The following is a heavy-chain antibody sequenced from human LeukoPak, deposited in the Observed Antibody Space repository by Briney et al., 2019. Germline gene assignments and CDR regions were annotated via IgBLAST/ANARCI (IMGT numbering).Heavy chain of an antibody. Sequence: GASVKVSCKASEYTFTGYYMHWVRQAPGQGLEWMGWINPNSGGTNYAQKFQGRVTMTRDTSISTAYMELSRLRSDDTAVYYCARSIAARPGNWFDPWGQGTLVTVSS. CDR1: EYTFTGYY. V-gene: IGHV1-2*02. CDR2: INPNSGGT. J-gene: IGHJ5*02. D-gene: IGHD6-6*01. CDR3: ARSIAARPGNWFDP.